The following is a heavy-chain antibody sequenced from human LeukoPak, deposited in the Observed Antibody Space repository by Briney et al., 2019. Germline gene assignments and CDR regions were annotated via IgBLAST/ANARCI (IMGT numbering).Heavy chain of an antibody. CDR1: GFTFSTYW. CDR2: IKGDESTT. D-gene: IGHD1-26*01. CDR3: AKDPGSYYGTGYYFDY. V-gene: IGHV3-74*01. J-gene: IGHJ4*02. Sequence: GGSLRLSCTASGFTFSTYWMHWVRQAPGKGLVWVSRIKGDESTTNYADSAKGRFTISRDNSKNTLYLQMNSLRAEDTAVYYCAKDPGSYYGTGYYFDYWGQGTLVTVSS.